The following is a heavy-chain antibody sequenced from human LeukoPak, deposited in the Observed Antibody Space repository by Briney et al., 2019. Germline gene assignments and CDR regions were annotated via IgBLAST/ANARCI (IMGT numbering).Heavy chain of an antibody. Sequence: SETLSLTCTVSGGSISSGSYYWSWIRQPAGTGLEWIGRIYTSGSTNYNPSLKSRVTISVDTSKNQFSLKLSSVTAADTAVYYCARDIYDFWSGLYFDYWGQGTLVTVSS. D-gene: IGHD3-3*01. J-gene: IGHJ4*02. CDR1: GGSISSGSYY. CDR3: ARDIYDFWSGLYFDY. V-gene: IGHV4-61*02. CDR2: IYTSGST.